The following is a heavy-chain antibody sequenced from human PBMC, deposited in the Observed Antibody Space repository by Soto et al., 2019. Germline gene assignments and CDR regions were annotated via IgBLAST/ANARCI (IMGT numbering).Heavy chain of an antibody. D-gene: IGHD2-2*01. Sequence: GGSLRLSCAASGFTFRSYAMHWVRQAPGKGLEWVAVISYDGSNKNYADSVKGRFTISRDNSKNTLYLQMNSLRAEDTAVYYCKGYCSSTSCSVDYWGQGTLVTVSS. V-gene: IGHV3-30-3*01. CDR1: GFTFRSYA. J-gene: IGHJ4*02. CDR2: ISYDGSNK. CDR3: KGYCSSTSCSVDY.